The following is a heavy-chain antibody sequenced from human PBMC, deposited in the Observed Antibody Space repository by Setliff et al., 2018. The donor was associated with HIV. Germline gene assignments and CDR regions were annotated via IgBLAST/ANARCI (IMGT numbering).Heavy chain of an antibody. Sequence: SETLSLTCTVSGGSISSYYWSWIRQPPGKGLEWIGYIYYSGGTNYNPSLKSRVTISVDTSKNQFSLKLSSVTAADTAVYYCARSFTYNFWSGLAGYAFDIWGQWTMVTVSS. J-gene: IGHJ3*02. V-gene: IGHV4-59*12. CDR3: ARSFTYNFWSGLAGYAFDI. CDR2: IYYSGGT. CDR1: GGSISSYY. D-gene: IGHD3-3*01.